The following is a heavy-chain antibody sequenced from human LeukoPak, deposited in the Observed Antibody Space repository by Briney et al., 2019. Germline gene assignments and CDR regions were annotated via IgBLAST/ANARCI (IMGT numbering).Heavy chain of an antibody. V-gene: IGHV3-30-3*01. CDR3: ARAQNYYNSPFSY. D-gene: IGHD3-10*01. Sequence: GGSLRLSCAASGFTFSYYAMHWVRQAPGKGLEWVAIISYDGSNKYHADSVKGRFTISRDNSQNTQYLQMSSLRAEDTAVHYCARAQNYYNSPFSYWGQGTLVTVSS. CDR1: GFTFSYYA. J-gene: IGHJ4*02. CDR2: ISYDGSNK.